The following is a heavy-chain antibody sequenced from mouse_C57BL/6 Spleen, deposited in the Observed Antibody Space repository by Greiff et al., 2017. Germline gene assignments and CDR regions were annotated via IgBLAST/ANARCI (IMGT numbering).Heavy chain of an antibody. CDR1: GYAFTSYW. D-gene: IGHD2-4*01. CDR3: AGEITTSYYYAMDY. Sequence: QVQLKEPGAELVKPGASVKISCKASGYAFTSYWMNWVKQRPGQGLEWIGKIYPGDGDTNYNEKFKGKATLTADKSSSTAYMQLNSLTSEDSAVYVCAGEITTSYYYAMDYWGQGTSVTVSS. J-gene: IGHJ4*01. CDR2: IYPGDGDT. V-gene: IGHV1-80*01.